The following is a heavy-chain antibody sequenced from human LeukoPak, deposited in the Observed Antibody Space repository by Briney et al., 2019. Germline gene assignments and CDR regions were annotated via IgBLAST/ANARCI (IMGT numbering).Heavy chain of an antibody. V-gene: IGHV4-39*07. CDR3: ARGSGYSYGLIDY. CDR1: GGSISSSSYY. J-gene: IGHJ4*02. D-gene: IGHD5-18*01. Sequence: SETLSLTCTVSGGSISSSSYYWGWIRQPPGKGLEWIGSIYYSGSTYYNPSLKSRVTISVDTSKNQFSLKLSSVTAADTAVYYCARGSGYSYGLIDYWGQGTLVTVSS. CDR2: IYYSGST.